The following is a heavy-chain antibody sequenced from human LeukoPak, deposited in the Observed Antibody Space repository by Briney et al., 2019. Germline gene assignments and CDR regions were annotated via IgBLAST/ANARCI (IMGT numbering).Heavy chain of an antibody. J-gene: IGHJ6*02. V-gene: IGHV3-11*01. CDR2: ISSSGSPV. CDR1: GFSFSGYY. Sequence: GGSLRLSCAASGFSFSGYYMSWIRQAPGKGLEWVSYISSSGSPVYYGDSVEGRFTISRDNAENSLYLQMNSLRVEDTAVYYCAREPKNSNYYYYGMDVWGQGTTVTVSS. D-gene: IGHD4-11*01. CDR3: AREPKNSNYYYYGMDV.